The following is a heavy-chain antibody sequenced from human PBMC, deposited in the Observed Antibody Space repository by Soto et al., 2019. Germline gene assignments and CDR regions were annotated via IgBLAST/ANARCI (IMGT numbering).Heavy chain of an antibody. D-gene: IGHD3-3*01. J-gene: IGHJ6*03. CDR1: GFTFSSYW. CDR2: INSDGSST. CDR3: ARPFDSSVRDPWSCYYSSFRYYYYYIVV. V-gene: IGHV3-74*01. Sequence: DVQLVESGGGLVQPGGSLRLSCAASGFTFSSYWMHWVRQAPGKGLVWVSRINSDGSSTSYADSVKGRFTISRDNAKNTLYLQMISLRAEDTAVYYGARPFDSSVRDPWSCYYSSFRYYYYYIVVWCKGTTVTVSS.